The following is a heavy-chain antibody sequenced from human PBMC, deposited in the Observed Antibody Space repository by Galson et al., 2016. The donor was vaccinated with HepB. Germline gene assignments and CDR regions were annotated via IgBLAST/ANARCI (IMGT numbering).Heavy chain of an antibody. V-gene: IGHV4-31*03. Sequence: SLTCTVSGGSISSGGYYWSWIRQHPGKGLEWIGYIYYSGSTYYNPSLKSRVTVSVDTSKNQFSLMLTPVTAADTAVYYCARLGRHSGSYTLAYGMDVWGRGTLVTVSS. CDR1: GGSISSGGYY. CDR3: ARLGRHSGSYTLAYGMDV. J-gene: IGHJ2*01. CDR2: IYYSGST. D-gene: IGHD1-26*01.